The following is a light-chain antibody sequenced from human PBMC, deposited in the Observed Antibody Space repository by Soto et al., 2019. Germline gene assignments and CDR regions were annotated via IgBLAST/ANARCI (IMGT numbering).Light chain of an antibody. V-gene: IGLV2-8*01. J-gene: IGLJ3*02. CDR3: YSYAGRNLWV. CDR2: GVT. CDR1: GSDIGAYNF. Sequence: QSALAQTPSASGSPGQSCTSSCTGSGSDIGAYNFVSWYQQHPGKAPKLMIFGVTERPSGVPDRFSGSKSGNTAYLTVSGLQADDEAVYYCYSYAGRNLWVFGGGTKLPVL.